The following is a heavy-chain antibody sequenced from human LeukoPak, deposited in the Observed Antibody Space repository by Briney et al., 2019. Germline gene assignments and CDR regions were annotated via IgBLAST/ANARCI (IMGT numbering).Heavy chain of an antibody. Sequence: GGSLRLSCAASGFTFSSYEMNWVRQAPGKGLEWVSYISSSSSYTNYADSVKGRFTISRDNAKNSLYLQMNSLRAEDTAVYYCAREVSGYPYFDYWGQGTLVTVSS. CDR1: GFTFSSYE. CDR2: ISSSSSYT. CDR3: AREVSGYPYFDY. D-gene: IGHD5-12*01. V-gene: IGHV3-21*05. J-gene: IGHJ4*02.